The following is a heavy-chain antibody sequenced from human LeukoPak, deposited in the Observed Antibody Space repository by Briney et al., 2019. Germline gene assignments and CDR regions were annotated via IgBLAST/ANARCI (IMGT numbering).Heavy chain of an antibody. CDR1: GGTFSSYA. D-gene: IGHD2-2*01. Sequence: SVKVSCKASGGTFSSYAISWVRQAPGQGLEWMGGIIPIFGTANYAQKFQGRVTITADESTSTAYMELSSLRSEDTAVYYCARQTLHRQYCRSTSCLDYFDYWGQGTLVTVSS. V-gene: IGHV1-69*13. CDR2: IIPIFGTA. J-gene: IGHJ4*02. CDR3: ARQTLHRQYCRSTSCLDYFDY.